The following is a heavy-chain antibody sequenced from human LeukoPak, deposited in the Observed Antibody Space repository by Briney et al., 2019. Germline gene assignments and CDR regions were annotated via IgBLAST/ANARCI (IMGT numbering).Heavy chain of an antibody. CDR3: AREGRATAIPEGGPLLFDP. V-gene: IGHV3-30*01. D-gene: IGHD2-2*02. CDR1: GFTFSSYA. Sequence: GRSLRLSCAASGFTFSSYAMHWVRQAPGKGLEWVAVISYDGSNKYYADSVKGRFTISRDNSKNTLYLQMNSLRAEDTAVYYCAREGRATAIPEGGPLLFDPWGQGTLVTVSS. J-gene: IGHJ5*02. CDR2: ISYDGSNK.